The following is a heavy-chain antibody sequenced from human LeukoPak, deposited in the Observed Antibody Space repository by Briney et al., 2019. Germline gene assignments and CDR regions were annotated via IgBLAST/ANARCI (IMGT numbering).Heavy chain of an antibody. V-gene: IGHV3-23*01. CDR1: GFTFSSYA. J-gene: IGHJ3*02. CDR3: ARDFGILTGYRRAFDI. CDR2: ISGSGGST. D-gene: IGHD3-9*01. Sequence: PPGGSLRLSCAASGFTFSSYAMSWVRQAPGKALEWVSAISGSGGSTYYADSVKGRFTISRDNAKNSLYLQMNSLRAEDTAVYYCARDFGILTGYRRAFDIWGQGTMVTVSS.